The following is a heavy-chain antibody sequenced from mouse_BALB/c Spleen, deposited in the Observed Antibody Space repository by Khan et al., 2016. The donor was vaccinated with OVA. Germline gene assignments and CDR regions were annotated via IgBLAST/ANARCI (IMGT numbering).Heavy chain of an antibody. Sequence: QVQLKESGPGLVAPSQSLSITCTVSGFSLSRYNIHWVRQPPGKGLEWLGMIWGGGGTDYNSTLKSRLSISKDNSKSQVFLQMNSLQTDDTAMYYCARAYYRYDVYYAMDYWGQGTSVTVSS. J-gene: IGHJ4*01. CDR3: ARAYYRYDVYYAMDY. CDR1: GFSLSRYN. V-gene: IGHV2-6-4*01. D-gene: IGHD2-14*01. CDR2: IWGGGGT.